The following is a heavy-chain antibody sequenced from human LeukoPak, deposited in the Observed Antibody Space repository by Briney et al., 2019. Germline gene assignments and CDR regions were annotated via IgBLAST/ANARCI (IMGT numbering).Heavy chain of an antibody. CDR1: IDSFSNYH. V-gene: IGHV4-34*01. D-gene: IGHD1-26*01. J-gene: IGHJ5*02. CDR2: VNESGGT. CDR3: ARGQGATVPQVGKNWFDP. Sequence: SETLSLTCAVYIDSFSNYHWNWIRQTPAKGMEWIGEVNESGGTNISPSLRSRVILSVDTSKTQFSLKLISVTVADTAIYYCARGQGATVPQVGKNWFDPWGQGTRVTVSS.